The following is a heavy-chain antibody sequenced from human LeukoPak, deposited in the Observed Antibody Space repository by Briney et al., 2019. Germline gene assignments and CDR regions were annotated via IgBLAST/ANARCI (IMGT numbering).Heavy chain of an antibody. V-gene: IGHV4-59*01. CDR1: GGSISSYY. Sequence: PSETLSLTCTVSGGSISSYYWSWIRQPPGKGLEWIGYIYYSGSTNYNPSLKSRVTISVDTSKNQFSLKLSSVTAADTAVYYCARVTMVRGVTLGVFDIWGQGTMVTVSS. CDR3: ARVTMVRGVTLGVFDI. D-gene: IGHD3-10*01. CDR2: IYYSGST. J-gene: IGHJ3*02.